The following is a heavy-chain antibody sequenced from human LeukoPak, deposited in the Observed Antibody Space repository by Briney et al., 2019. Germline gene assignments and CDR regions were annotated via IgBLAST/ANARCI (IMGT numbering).Heavy chain of an antibody. CDR2: IWYDGSNK. D-gene: IGHD3-22*01. CDR1: GFTFSSYG. J-gene: IGHJ4*02. Sequence: PGRPLRLSCAASGFTFSSYGMHWVRQAPGKGLEWVAVIWYDGSNKYYADSVKGRFTISRDNAKNSLYLQMNSLRAEDTAVYYCARLWSNYYDSSGDYWGQGTLVTVSS. V-gene: IGHV3-33*08. CDR3: ARLWSNYYDSSGDY.